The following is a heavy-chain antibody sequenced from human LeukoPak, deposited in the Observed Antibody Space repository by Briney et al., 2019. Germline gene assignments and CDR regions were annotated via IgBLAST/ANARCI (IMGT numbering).Heavy chain of an antibody. Sequence: GGSLRLSCGASGFTFSNYIMSWVRQGPGRGLEWVSGISGTTGKTYYADFVKGRFRISRDNSKNTLYLQMDRLRAEDTAVYYCAKGGGETTVEVSAAAGVFHYWGQGTLVTVSS. CDR1: GFTFSNYI. CDR2: ISGTTGKT. V-gene: IGHV3-23*01. D-gene: IGHD4-11*01. J-gene: IGHJ4*02. CDR3: AKGGGETTVEVSAAAGVFHY.